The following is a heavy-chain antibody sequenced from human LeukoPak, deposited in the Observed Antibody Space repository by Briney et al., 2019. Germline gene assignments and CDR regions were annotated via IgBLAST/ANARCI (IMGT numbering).Heavy chain of an antibody. D-gene: IGHD3-9*01. J-gene: IGHJ4*02. V-gene: IGHV3-21*01. CDR1: GFIFRRYD. CDR3: ARVYDVLTGEFDY. Sequence: GGSLRLSCAASGFIFRRYDMNWVRQAPGKGLEWVSFISSSSISIYYGDSVQGRFTVSRDNARNLLYLEMNTLRAEDTAVYYCARVYDVLTGEFDYWGQGALVTVSS. CDR2: ISSSSISI.